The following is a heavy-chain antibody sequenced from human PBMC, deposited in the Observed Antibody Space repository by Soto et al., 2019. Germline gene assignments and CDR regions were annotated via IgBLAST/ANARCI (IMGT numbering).Heavy chain of an antibody. Sequence: GGSLRLACAASGFTFSSYYMNWVRQAPGKGLEWVSSISSSSSYRYYADSVKGRFTISRDNAKNSLYLQMNSLRAEDTAVYYCARTYCSGGSCYSRDAFAIWGQGTMVTVSS. V-gene: IGHV3-21*06. D-gene: IGHD2-15*01. CDR3: ARTYCSGGSCYSRDAFAI. CDR1: GFTFSSYY. J-gene: IGHJ3*02. CDR2: ISSSSSYR.